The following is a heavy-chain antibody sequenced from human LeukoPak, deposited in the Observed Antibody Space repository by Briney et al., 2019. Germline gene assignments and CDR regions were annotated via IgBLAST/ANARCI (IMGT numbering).Heavy chain of an antibody. V-gene: IGHV4-4*07. CDR2: IYTSGST. Sequence: SETLSLTCTVSGDSISIYYWSWTRQPAGKGLEWIGRIYTSGSTNYNPSLKTRVSISVDTSKNQFSLKLNSVTAADTAVYYCARGSYYYDSRGNRDAFDIWGQGTMVTVSS. CDR3: ARGSYYYDSRGNRDAFDI. D-gene: IGHD3-22*01. J-gene: IGHJ3*02. CDR1: GDSISIYY.